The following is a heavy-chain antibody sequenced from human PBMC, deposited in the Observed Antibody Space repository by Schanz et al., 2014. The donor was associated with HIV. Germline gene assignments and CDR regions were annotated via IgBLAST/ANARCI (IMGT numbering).Heavy chain of an antibody. D-gene: IGHD4-4*01. J-gene: IGHJ4*02. CDR2: MNAGGDT. CDR3: ARGGLQWHPEWFDY. V-gene: IGHV3-53*01. CDR1: GLSVRLNY. Sequence: EVQLVESGGGLIQPGGSLRLSCTSPGLSVRLNYINWVRQAPGKGLEWVSVMNAGGDTFYAASVKGRFTISRDNSKNTLYLQMNSLRVEDTAVYYCARGGLQWHPEWFDYWGQGTLVSVSS.